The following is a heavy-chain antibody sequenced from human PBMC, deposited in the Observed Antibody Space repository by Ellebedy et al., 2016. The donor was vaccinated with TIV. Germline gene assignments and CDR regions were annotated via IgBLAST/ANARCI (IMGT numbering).Heavy chain of an antibody. Sequence: GESLKISCAASDFTFSNAWMNWVRQAPGKGLEWVGRITSKSDGGTADYAAPAKGRFTISRDDSKNTVYLQMNSLKTEDTAAYYCATGVFVTTWDYWGQGALVTVSS. CDR3: ATGVFVTTWDY. J-gene: IGHJ4*02. D-gene: IGHD4-17*01. V-gene: IGHV3-15*07. CDR2: ITSKSDGGTA. CDR1: DFTFSNAW.